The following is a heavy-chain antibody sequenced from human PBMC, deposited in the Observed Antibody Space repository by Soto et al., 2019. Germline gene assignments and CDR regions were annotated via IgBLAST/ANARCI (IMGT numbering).Heavy chain of an antibody. D-gene: IGHD6-19*01. Sequence: QVQLVQSGAEVKKPGASVKVSCKASGYTFTSYAMHWVRQAPGQRLEWMGWINAGNGNTKYSQKFQGRVTITRDTSASTAYMKLSSLRSEDTAVYYWARSTGRAVWGGYWGQGPLVTVSS. J-gene: IGHJ4*02. CDR3: ARSTGRAVWGGY. CDR2: INAGNGNT. CDR1: GYTFTSYA. V-gene: IGHV1-3*01.